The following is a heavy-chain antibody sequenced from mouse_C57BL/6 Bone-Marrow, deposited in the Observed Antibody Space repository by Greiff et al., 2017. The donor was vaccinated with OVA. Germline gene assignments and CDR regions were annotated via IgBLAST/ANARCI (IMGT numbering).Heavy chain of an antibody. J-gene: IGHJ1*03. Sequence: QVQLQQPGAELVKPGASVKLSCKASGYTFTSYWMHWVKQRPGQGLEWIGMIHPNSGSTNYNEKFKSKATLTVDKSSSTAYMQLSSLTSEDSAVYYCARFGYYRHWYFDFWGTGTTVTVSS. CDR3: ARFGYYRHWYFDF. CDR2: IHPNSGST. V-gene: IGHV1-64*01. CDR1: GYTFTSYW. D-gene: IGHD2-3*01.